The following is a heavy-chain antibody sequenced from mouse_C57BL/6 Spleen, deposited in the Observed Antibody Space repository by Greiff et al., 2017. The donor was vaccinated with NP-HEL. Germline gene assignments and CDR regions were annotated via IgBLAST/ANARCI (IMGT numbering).Heavy chain of an antibody. CDR1: GYTFTDYY. Sequence: EVKLQESGPVLVKPGASVKMSCKASGYTFTDYYMNWVKQSHGKSLEWIGVINPYNGGTSYNQKFKGKATLTVDKSSSTAYMELNSLTSEDSAVYYCARGTGNYAMDYWGQGTSVTVSS. V-gene: IGHV1-19*01. CDR3: ARGTGNYAMDY. CDR2: INPYNGGT. J-gene: IGHJ4*01. D-gene: IGHD3-3*01.